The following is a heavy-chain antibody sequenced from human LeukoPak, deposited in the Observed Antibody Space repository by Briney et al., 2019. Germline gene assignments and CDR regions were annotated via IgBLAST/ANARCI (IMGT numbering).Heavy chain of an antibody. Sequence: GGSLKVSCKASGYTFTSYGISWVRQAPGQGLEWMGWISSSDGYTNYAQKLQGRVTMTTDTSTSTAYMELRSLRSDDTAVYYCARDRVPLEALRYFDWLLPVLDYWGQGTLVTVAS. D-gene: IGHD3-9*01. CDR2: ISSSDGYT. V-gene: IGHV1-18*01. CDR1: GYTFTSYG. J-gene: IGHJ4*02. CDR3: ARDRVPLEALRYFDWLLPVLDY.